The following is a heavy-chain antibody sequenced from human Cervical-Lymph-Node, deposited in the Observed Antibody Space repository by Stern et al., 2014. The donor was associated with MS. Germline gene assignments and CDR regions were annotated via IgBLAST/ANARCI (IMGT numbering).Heavy chain of an antibody. CDR2: IFTSGST. CDR1: GGSIASSSYY. J-gene: IGHJ6*02. V-gene: IGHV4-61*02. CDR3: AREDYDGSGHPYYYGLDV. D-gene: IGHD3-22*01. Sequence: QVQLQESGPGLVKPSQTLSLTCTVSGGSIASSSYYWSWIRQPAGKGLEWIGRIFTSGSTNYNPSLQSRISLSVDPSKNQFSLRLSPVTAADTAVYYCAREDYDGSGHPYYYGLDVWGQGTTVTVSS.